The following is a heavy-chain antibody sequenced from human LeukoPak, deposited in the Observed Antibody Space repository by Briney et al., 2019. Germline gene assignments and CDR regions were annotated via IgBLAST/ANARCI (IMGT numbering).Heavy chain of an antibody. CDR1: GFTFSSYA. Sequence: GGSLRLSCAASGFTFSSYAMSWVRQAPGKGLEWVSAISGSGGSTYYADSVKGRFTISRDNSKNTLYLQMNSLRAEDTAVYYYANYHYDFWNAEFDYWGQGTLVTVSS. D-gene: IGHD3-3*01. CDR2: ISGSGGST. CDR3: ANYHYDFWNAEFDY. J-gene: IGHJ4*02. V-gene: IGHV3-23*01.